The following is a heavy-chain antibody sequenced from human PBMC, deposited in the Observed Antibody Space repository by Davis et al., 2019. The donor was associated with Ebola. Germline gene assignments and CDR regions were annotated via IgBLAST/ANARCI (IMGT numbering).Heavy chain of an antibody. V-gene: IGHV1-69*10. J-gene: IGHJ6*02. CDR2: IISPLGTI. D-gene: IGHD4-11*01. Sequence: SVQVSCKVACGTLISYAVTSVRSAPGQGLEWMGGIISPLGTINFAQKFQGRISITADKSTNTVFMELTSLRSEDTAMYFCASYSKSLYYYCYGLDLWGQGTSVTVSS. CDR1: CGTLISYA. CDR3: ASYSKSLYYYCYGLDL.